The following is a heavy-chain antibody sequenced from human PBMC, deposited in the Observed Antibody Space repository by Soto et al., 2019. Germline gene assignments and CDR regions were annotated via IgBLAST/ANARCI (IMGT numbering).Heavy chain of an antibody. CDR1: GFTFSSYA. Sequence: GGSLRLSCAASGFTFSSYAMSWVRQAPGKGLEWVSAISGSGGSTYSADYVKGRFTISRDNSKNTLYLQMNSLRAEDTAVYYCAKLGAGTTNWFDPWGQGTLVTVSS. J-gene: IGHJ5*02. CDR3: AKLGAGTTNWFDP. D-gene: IGHD1-7*01. CDR2: ISGSGGST. V-gene: IGHV3-23*01.